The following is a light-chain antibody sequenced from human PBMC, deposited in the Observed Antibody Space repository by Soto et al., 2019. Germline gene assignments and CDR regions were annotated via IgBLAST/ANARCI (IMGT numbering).Light chain of an antibody. Sequence: DIQLTQSPSTLSASVGARVTVPCWASESVNKWLAWFQQKPGKVPKLLIFDASTLQTGVPSRFGGGGSGTEFTLTISGLQPDDFATYYCQQYNSYSPWTFGPGTKVDIK. V-gene: IGKV1-5*01. CDR1: ESVNKW. CDR2: DAS. CDR3: QQYNSYSPWT. J-gene: IGKJ1*01.